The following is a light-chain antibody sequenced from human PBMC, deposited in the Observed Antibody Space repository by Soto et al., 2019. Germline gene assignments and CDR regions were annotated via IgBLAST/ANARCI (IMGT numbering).Light chain of an antibody. J-gene: IGLJ2*01. Sequence: QSALTQPASVSGSPGQSITISCTGTSSDVGGYNYVSWYQQHPGKAPKLMIYDVSNRPSGVSNRFSGSNSGNTASLTISGLQAEDEAYYYCSSYTSSSTLVVFGGGTKVTVL. V-gene: IGLV2-14*01. CDR1: SSDVGGYNY. CDR2: DVS. CDR3: SSYTSSSTLVV.